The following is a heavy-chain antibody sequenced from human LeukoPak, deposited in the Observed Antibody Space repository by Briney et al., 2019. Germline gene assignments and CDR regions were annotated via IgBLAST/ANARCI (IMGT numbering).Heavy chain of an antibody. CDR1: GGTFSSYA. V-gene: IGHV1-69*06. Sequence: SVKVSCKASGGTFSSYAISWVRQAPGQGLEWMGGIIPIFGTANYAQKFQGRVTITADKSTSTAYMELSSLRSEDTAVYYCARDPGFLDRYYYYMDVWGKGTTVTVSS. D-gene: IGHD3/OR15-3a*01. J-gene: IGHJ6*03. CDR3: ARDPGFLDRYYYYMDV. CDR2: IIPIFGTA.